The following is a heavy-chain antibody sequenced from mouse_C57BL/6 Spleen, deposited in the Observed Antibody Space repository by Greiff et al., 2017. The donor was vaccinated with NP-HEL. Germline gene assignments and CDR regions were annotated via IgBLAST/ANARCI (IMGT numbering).Heavy chain of an antibody. CDR2: IYPGSGST. J-gene: IGHJ2*01. Sequence: QVQLQQPGAELVKPGASVKMSCQASGYTFTSYWITWVKQRPGQGLEWIGDIYPGSGSTNYHEKFKSKATLTVDTSSSTAYMQLSSLTSEDSAVYYCASEYGSSYYYFDCWGQGTTLTVSS. CDR3: ASEYGSSYYYFDC. CDR1: GYTFTSYW. V-gene: IGHV1-55*01. D-gene: IGHD1-1*01.